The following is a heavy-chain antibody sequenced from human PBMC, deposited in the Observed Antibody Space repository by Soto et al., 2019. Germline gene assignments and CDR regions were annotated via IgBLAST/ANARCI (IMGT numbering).Heavy chain of an antibody. CDR1: GFIFSEST. CDR3: VKQAHGLDGVAFDY. Sequence: GSLRLPCSASGFIFSESTIYWVRQVPGKGLEAISAVSTSGRSTYYADSVKDRFTISRDNSKNTLFLQMGSLRPEDTAIYYCVKQAHGLDGVAFDYWGQGTQVTVSS. J-gene: IGHJ4*02. V-gene: IGHV3-64D*06. CDR2: VSTSGRST. D-gene: IGHD2-15*01.